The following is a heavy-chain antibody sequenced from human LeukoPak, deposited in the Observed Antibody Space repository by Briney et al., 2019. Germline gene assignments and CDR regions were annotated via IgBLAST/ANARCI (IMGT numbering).Heavy chain of an antibody. CDR2: IWYDGSNK. Sequence: GGSLRLSCAASGFTLSTSSMHWVRQAPGKGLEWVAVIWYDGSNKHYAESVKGRFSISRDNSKSTLYLQMNSLRAEDTAVYYCARARGVSTGYRPIDYWGQGTLVTVSS. CDR3: ARARGVSTGYRPIDY. D-gene: IGHD3-22*01. J-gene: IGHJ4*02. V-gene: IGHV3-33*01. CDR1: GFTLSTSS.